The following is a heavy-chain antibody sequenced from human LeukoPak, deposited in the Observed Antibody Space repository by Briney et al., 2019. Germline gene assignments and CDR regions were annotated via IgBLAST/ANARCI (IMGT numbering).Heavy chain of an antibody. CDR1: GFTVSSNY. CDR2: IYKSGTI. Sequence: PGGSLRLSCAASGFTVSSNYMSWVRQAPGKGLEWVSIIYKSGTISYADSVKGRFIISRDSSTNTLSLQMTSLRAEDTAVYYCAADFYTSYHLGYWGQGTLVTVSS. V-gene: IGHV3-66*01. D-gene: IGHD3-16*01. CDR3: AADFYTSYHLGY. J-gene: IGHJ4*02.